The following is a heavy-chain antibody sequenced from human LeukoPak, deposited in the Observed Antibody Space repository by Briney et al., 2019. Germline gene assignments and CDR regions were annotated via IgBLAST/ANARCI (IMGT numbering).Heavy chain of an antibody. D-gene: IGHD4-11*01. CDR2: IYHSGIT. CDR3: ARDRSTVDYYGLDV. J-gene: IGHJ6*02. Sequence: SQTLSLTCTVSGGSISSGDYYWSWIRQPPGKGLEYIGYIYHSGITFYNPSLRSRVTVSIDTSKNQFSLKLSSVTAADTAVYYCARDRSTVDYYGLDVWGQGTTVIVSS. CDR1: GGSISSGDYY. V-gene: IGHV4-30-4*01.